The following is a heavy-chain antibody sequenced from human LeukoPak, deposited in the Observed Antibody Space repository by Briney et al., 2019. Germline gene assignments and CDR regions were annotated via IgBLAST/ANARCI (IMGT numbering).Heavy chain of an antibody. CDR1: GFTFSSYA. CDR3: VKDVGGSYAFDY. J-gene: IGHJ4*02. Sequence: PGGSLRLSCSASGFTFSSYAMHWVRQAPGKGLEYVSGINDNGGRTHYGDSVKGRFSISRDISKNTLHLQMSTLRAEDTALYYCVKDVGGSYAFDYWGQGILVTVAS. V-gene: IGHV3-64D*09. CDR2: INDNGGRT. D-gene: IGHD1-26*01.